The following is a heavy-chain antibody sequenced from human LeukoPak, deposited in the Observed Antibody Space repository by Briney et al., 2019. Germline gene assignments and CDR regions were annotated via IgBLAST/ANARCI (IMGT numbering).Heavy chain of an antibody. CDR2: TYYRSKWSF. V-gene: IGHV6-1*01. J-gene: IGHJ4*02. CDR1: GDSIFTNNVA. Sequence: SQTLSLTCAISGDSIFTNNVAWNWIRQSPSRGLEWLGRTYYRSKWSFDYAVSVKSRITINADTSKNQFSLKLSSVTAADTAVYYCASTQLRGVMNYTLFDYWGQGTLVTVSS. CDR3: ASTQLRGVMNYTLFDY. D-gene: IGHD3-3*01.